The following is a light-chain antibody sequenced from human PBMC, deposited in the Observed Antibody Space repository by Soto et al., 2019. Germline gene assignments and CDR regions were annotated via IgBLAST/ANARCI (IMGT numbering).Light chain of an antibody. CDR1: QSVSTNY. V-gene: IGKV3-20*01. Sequence: EIVFMQSPGTLSLSPGERATLSCRASQSVSTNYLAWYQQKPGQAPRLLIYGTSSRATGIPDRFSGSGSVTDFTLTINRLEPEDFAVYFCQQHGGSPLFSFGPGTKLDFK. CDR2: GTS. CDR3: QQHGGSPLFS. J-gene: IGKJ3*01.